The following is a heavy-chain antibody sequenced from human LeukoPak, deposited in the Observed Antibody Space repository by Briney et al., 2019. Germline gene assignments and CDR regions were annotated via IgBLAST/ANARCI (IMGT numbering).Heavy chain of an antibody. CDR2: ISNSGTTR. CDR3: ARDQTGITVAATGWFDP. Sequence: GGSLRLSCAASGFTFSDYYMSWIRQAPGRGLEWVSYISNSGTTRYYADSVKGRFTISRHNAKNSLYLQMNSLRAEDTAVYYCARDQTGITVAATGWFDPWGQGTLVTVSS. V-gene: IGHV3-11*04. CDR1: GFTFSDYY. D-gene: IGHD6-19*01. J-gene: IGHJ5*02.